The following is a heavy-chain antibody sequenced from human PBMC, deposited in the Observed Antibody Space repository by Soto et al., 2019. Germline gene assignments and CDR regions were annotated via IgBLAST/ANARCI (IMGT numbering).Heavy chain of an antibody. CDR3: AKESPPIYGSGSYPWFGP. D-gene: IGHD3-10*01. V-gene: IGHV3-23*01. CDR1: GFTFSSYA. J-gene: IGHJ5*02. CDR2: ISGSGVST. Sequence: PGGSLRLSCAASGFTFSSYAMSWVRQAPGKGLEWVSAISGSGVSTYYADSVKGRFTISRDNSKNTLYLQMNSLRAEDTAVYYCAKESPPIYGSGSYPWFGPWGQGTLVTAPQ.